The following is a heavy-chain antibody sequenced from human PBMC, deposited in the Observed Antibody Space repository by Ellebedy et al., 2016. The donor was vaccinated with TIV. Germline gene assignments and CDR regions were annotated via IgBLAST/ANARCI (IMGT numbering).Heavy chain of an antibody. CDR1: YGSISSYY. CDR3: ARQTGLWFGELFTLDY. D-gene: IGHD3-10*01. CDR2: IYYSGST. V-gene: IGHV4-39*01. J-gene: IGHJ4*02. Sequence: MPSETLSLTCTVSYGSISSYYWSWIRQPPGKGLEWIGSIYYSGSTYYNPSLKSRVTISVDTYKNQFSLKLSSVTAADTAVYYCARQTGLWFGELFTLDYWGQGTLVTVSS.